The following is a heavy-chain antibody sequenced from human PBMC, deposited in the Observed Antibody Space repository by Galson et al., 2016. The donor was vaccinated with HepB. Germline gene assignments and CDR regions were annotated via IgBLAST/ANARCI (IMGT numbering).Heavy chain of an antibody. D-gene: IGHD3-3*02. J-gene: IGHJ6*02. V-gene: IGHV3-48*02. Sequence: SLRLSCAASGFNFSAYSMNWVRQSPGKGLEWVSHISSSGSTIYYADSVRGRFTISRDNAKESLYLQMNSLREEDTAVYFCARGSWAGTQGALANYYGMDVWGQGTTVTVSS. CDR3: ARGSWAGTQGALANYYGMDV. CDR1: GFNFSAYS. CDR2: ISSSGSTI.